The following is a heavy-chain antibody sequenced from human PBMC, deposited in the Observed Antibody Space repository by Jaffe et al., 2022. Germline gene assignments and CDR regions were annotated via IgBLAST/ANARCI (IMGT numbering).Heavy chain of an antibody. Sequence: QLQLQESGPGLVKPSETLSLTCSVSGGSISSSIYYWDWIRQPPGKGLEWIGSIYYSGSTYYNPSLKSRLTISVDTSKNHFSLKLTSVTAADTAVYYCARHGAGWPPRYYYYMDVWGKGTTVTVSS. CDR2: IYYSGST. J-gene: IGHJ6*03. V-gene: IGHV4-39*01. CDR1: GGSISSSIYY. CDR3: ARHGAGWPPRYYYYMDV. D-gene: IGHD2-15*01.